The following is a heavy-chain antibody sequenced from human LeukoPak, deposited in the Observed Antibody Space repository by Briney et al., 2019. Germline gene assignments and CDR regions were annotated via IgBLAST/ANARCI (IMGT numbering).Heavy chain of an antibody. V-gene: IGHV4-34*01. Sequence: PSETLSLTCAVYGGSFSGYYWSWLRQPPGKGLEWIGEINHSGSTNYNPSLKSRVTISVDTSKNQFSLELSSVTAADTAVYYCARHHIAAVGQYYSDYWGQGTPVSVSS. CDR1: GGSFSGYY. CDR2: INHSGST. CDR3: ARHHIAAVGQYYSDY. D-gene: IGHD6-13*01. J-gene: IGHJ4*02.